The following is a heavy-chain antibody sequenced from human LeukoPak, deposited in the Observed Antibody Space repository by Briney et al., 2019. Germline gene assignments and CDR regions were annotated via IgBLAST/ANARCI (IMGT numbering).Heavy chain of an antibody. CDR2: ISYDGSNK. CDR1: GFTFSSYG. D-gene: IGHD6-6*01. V-gene: IGHV3-30*03. CDR3: TRAVYSISSNDY. J-gene: IGHJ4*02. Sequence: PGRSLRLSCAASGFTFSSYGMHWVRQAPGKGLEWVAVISYDGSNKYYADSVKGRFTISRDNSKNTLYLQMNSLRAEDTAVYYCTRAVYSISSNDYWGQGTLVIVSS.